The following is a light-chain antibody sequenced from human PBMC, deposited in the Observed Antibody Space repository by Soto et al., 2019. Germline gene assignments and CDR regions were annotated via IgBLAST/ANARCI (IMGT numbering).Light chain of an antibody. J-gene: IGKJ5*01. CDR1: QSVSSY. CDR2: GAS. V-gene: IGKV3-11*01. Sequence: EIVLTQSPATLSLSPGERATLSCRASQSVSSYLAWYQQKPGQAPRLLVYGASSRATGIPDRFSGSGSGTDFTLIISRLEPEDFGTYYCQQAISFPITFGQGTRLEIK. CDR3: QQAISFPIT.